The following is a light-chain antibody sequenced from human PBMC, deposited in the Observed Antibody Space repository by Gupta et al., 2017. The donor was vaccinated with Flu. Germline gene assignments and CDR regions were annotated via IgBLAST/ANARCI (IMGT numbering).Light chain of an antibody. CDR1: QGISSY. CDR3: QQRNSSPFT. J-gene: IGKJ2*01. Sequence: DIQLTQSPSFLSASVGDRVTITCRASQGISSYLAWYQQKPGKAPKLLIYAASTVQSGVPSRFSGSGSGTEFTLTISSRQPEDFATYYCQQRNSSPFTFGQGTKMDIK. V-gene: IGKV1-9*01. CDR2: AAS.